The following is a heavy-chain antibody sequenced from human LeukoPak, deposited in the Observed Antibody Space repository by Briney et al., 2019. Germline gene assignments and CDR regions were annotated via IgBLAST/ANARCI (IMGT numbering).Heavy chain of an antibody. Sequence: PGGSLRLSCAGSGFTFSSYAMSWVRQAPGGGLEWVSAISGSGDKTFHADSVKGRFTTSRDNSKNTLSLQMSSLRVEDSAVYFCAKDTSAWWYHRAYMNVWGTGTTVTVSS. CDR1: GFTFSSYA. CDR2: ISGSGDKT. J-gene: IGHJ6*03. CDR3: AKDTSAWWYHRAYMNV. D-gene: IGHD2-15*01. V-gene: IGHV3-23*01.